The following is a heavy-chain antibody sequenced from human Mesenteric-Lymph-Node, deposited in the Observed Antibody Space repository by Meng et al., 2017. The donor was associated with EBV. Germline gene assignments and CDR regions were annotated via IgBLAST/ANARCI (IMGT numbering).Heavy chain of an antibody. D-gene: IGHD5-24*01. V-gene: IGHV3-23*01. CDR1: GFTFSSYA. Sequence: VQLLESGGGLVQPGGALRLSCAASGFTFSSYAMSWVRQAPGRGLEWVSSISGSGSSTYYADSVKGRFTISRDNSKNTQYLQMSSLRAEDTAIYYCAKVKEMTTGDYWGQGTLVTVSS. J-gene: IGHJ4*02. CDR3: AKVKEMTTGDY. CDR2: ISGSGSST.